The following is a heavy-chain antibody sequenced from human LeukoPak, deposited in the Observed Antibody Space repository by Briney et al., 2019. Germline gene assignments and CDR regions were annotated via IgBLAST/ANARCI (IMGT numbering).Heavy chain of an antibody. D-gene: IGHD3-16*02. Sequence: GGSLRLSCAASGFTYDDFGMSWVRQAPGKGLVWVSRINSDGSSTSYADSVKGRFTISRDNAKNTLYLQMNSLRAEDTAVYYCARVDYVWGSYRLYYYYMDVWGKGTTVTVSS. CDR2: INSDGSST. CDR1: GFTYDDFG. V-gene: IGHV3-74*01. J-gene: IGHJ6*03. CDR3: ARVDYVWGSYRLYYYYMDV.